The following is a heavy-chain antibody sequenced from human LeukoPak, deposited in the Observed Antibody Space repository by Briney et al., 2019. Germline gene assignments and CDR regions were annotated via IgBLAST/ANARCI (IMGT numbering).Heavy chain of an antibody. J-gene: IGHJ4*02. Sequence: EASVKVSCKASGYTFTSYGISWVRQAPGQGLEWMGWISAYNGNTNYAQKLQGRVTMTTDTSTSTAYMELRSLRSDDTAVYYCARDLRDGITMIVVNDYWGQGTLVTVSS. V-gene: IGHV1-18*01. CDR3: ARDLRDGITMIVVNDY. CDR1: GYTFTSYG. CDR2: ISAYNGNT. D-gene: IGHD3-22*01.